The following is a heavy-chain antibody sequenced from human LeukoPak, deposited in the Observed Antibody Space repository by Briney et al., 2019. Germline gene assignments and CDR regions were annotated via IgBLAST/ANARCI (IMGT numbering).Heavy chain of an antibody. CDR2: INPNSGGT. Sequence: ASVKVSCKASGYTFTGYYMHWVRQAPGQGLEWMGWINPNSGGTNYAQKFQGRVTMTRDTSISTAYMELSRLRSDDTAVYYCARRYYDFWSGFIDWFDPWGQEPWSPSPQ. J-gene: IGHJ5*02. CDR1: GYTFTGYY. CDR3: ARRYYDFWSGFIDWFDP. V-gene: IGHV1-2*02. D-gene: IGHD3-3*01.